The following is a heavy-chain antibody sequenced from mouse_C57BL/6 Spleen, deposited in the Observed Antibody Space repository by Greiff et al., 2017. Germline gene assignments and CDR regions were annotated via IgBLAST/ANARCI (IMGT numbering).Heavy chain of an antibody. Sequence: QVQLQQPGAELVMPGASVKLSCKASGYTFTSYWMHWVQQRPGQGLEWIGEIDPSDSYTNYNQKFKGKSTLTVDKYSSTAYMQLSSLTSEDSAVYYCARRASALDYWGQGTTLTVSS. J-gene: IGHJ2*01. V-gene: IGHV1-69*01. CDR1: GYTFTSYW. CDR2: IDPSDSYT. CDR3: ARRASALDY.